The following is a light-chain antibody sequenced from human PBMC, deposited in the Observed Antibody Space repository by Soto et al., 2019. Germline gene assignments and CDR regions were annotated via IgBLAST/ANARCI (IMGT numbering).Light chain of an antibody. CDR1: KLGNKY. Sequence: SYELTQPPSVSVSPGQTASITCSGDKLGNKYACWYQQKPGQSPVLVIYQNNKRPSGIPERFSGSNSGNTATLTISGTQAMDEADYYCQALGGSTGVFGTGTKVTVL. V-gene: IGLV3-1*01. CDR3: QALGGSTGV. J-gene: IGLJ1*01. CDR2: QNN.